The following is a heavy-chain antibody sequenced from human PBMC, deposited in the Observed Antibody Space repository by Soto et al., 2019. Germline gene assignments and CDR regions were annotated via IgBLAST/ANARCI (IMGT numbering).Heavy chain of an antibody. Sequence: GGSLRLSCAASNIYAMSWVRQAPGEGLEWVAAISASGSTTYSADSVKGRFTISRDNSENTLYLQMDSLRVEDTATYYCVPFRGPWFGDFLGDSWGQGTLVTVSS. CDR3: VPFRGPWFGDFLGDS. D-gene: IGHD3-10*01. J-gene: IGHJ4*02. V-gene: IGHV3-23*01. CDR1: NIYA. CDR2: ISASGSTT.